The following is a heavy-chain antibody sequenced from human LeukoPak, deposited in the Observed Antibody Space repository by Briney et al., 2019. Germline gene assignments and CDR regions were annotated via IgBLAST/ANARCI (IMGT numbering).Heavy chain of an antibody. V-gene: IGHV3-11*04. CDR1: GFTFSDYY. CDR3: AELGITMIGGV. Sequence: GGSLRLSCAASGFTFSDYYMSWIRQAPGKGLEWVSFLSSSGDTIYYADSVRGRFTISRDNAKNSLYLQMNSLRAEDTAVYYCAELGITMIGGVWGKGTTVTISS. D-gene: IGHD3-10*02. CDR2: LSSSGDTI. J-gene: IGHJ6*04.